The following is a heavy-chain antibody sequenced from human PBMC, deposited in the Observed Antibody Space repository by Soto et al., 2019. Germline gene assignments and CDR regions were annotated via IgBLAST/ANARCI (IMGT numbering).Heavy chain of an antibody. CDR1: GFTFDDYA. CDR2: ISWNSGSI. D-gene: IGHD6-19*01. CDR3: AKDYSSGWYPLDWFDP. Sequence: EVQLVESGGGLVQPGRSLRLSCAASGFTFDDYAMHWVRQAPGKGLEWVSGISWNSGSIGYADSVKGRFTISRDNAKNSLYLQMNSLRAEDTALYYCAKDYSSGWYPLDWFDPWGQGTLVTVSS. V-gene: IGHV3-9*01. J-gene: IGHJ5*02.